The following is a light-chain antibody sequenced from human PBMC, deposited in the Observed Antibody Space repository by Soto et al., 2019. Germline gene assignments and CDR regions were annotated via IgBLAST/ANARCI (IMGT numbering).Light chain of an antibody. CDR1: QVMGNY. J-gene: IGKJ1*01. CDR2: AAS. Sequence: DIEMTQSPSSLSASLGDRVTITCRASQVMGNYLAWYQQKAGKVPNLLIYAASTLQSGVPSRFSGSGSGTDFTLTISSLQPEDVATYYCQKYNSAPQTFGQGTKVEIK. V-gene: IGKV1-27*01. CDR3: QKYNSAPQT.